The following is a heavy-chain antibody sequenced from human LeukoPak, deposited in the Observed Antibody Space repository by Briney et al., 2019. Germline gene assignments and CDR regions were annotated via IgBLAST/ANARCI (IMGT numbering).Heavy chain of an antibody. V-gene: IGHV4-31*02. Sequence: TWIRQHPGKGLEWIGYIYYSGSTYYNPSLKSRVTISVDTSKNQFSLKLSSVTAADTAVYYCARSSGYYDNWGQGTLVTVSS. CDR3: ARSSGYYDN. CDR2: IYYSGST. J-gene: IGHJ4*02. D-gene: IGHD3-22*01.